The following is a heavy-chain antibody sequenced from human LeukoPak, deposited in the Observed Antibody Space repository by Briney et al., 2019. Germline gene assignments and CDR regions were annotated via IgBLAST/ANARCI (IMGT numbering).Heavy chain of an antibody. CDR3: ARGSYYYDSSGYWYFDY. D-gene: IGHD3-22*01. CDR1: GGSISSYY. V-gene: IGHV4-59*01. J-gene: IGHJ4*02. Sequence: PSETLSLTCTVSGGSISSYYWHWIRQPPGKGLEWIGYIYSSGSTNYNPSLKGRVTFSVDTSKNQFSLKLSSVTAADTAVYYCARGSYYYDSSGYWYFDYWGQGTLVTVSS. CDR2: IYSSGST.